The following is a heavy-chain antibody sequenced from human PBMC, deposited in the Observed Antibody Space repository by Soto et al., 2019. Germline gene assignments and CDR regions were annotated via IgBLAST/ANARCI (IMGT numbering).Heavy chain of an antibody. V-gene: IGHV3-21*04. CDR3: ARALPYSSGWYPLDY. CDR2: ISSSSSYI. CDR1: GFTFSSYS. Sequence: PGGSLRLSCAASGFTFSSYSMNWVRQAPGKGLEWVSSISSSSSYIYYADSVKGRFTISRENAKNSLYLQMNSLRAEDTAVYYCARALPYSSGWYPLDYWGQGTLVTVSS. J-gene: IGHJ4*02. D-gene: IGHD6-19*01.